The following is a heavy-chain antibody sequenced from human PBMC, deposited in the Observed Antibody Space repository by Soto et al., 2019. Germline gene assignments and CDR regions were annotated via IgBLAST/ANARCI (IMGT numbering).Heavy chain of an antibody. Sequence: QVQLVESGGGVVQPGRSLRLSCAASGFTFSTYAMHWVRQAPGKGLEWVAVISYDGSNKYYADSVKGRFTISRDNSKNTLYLQMNSLRPEDTAVYYCAAEEPRDYWGQGTLVTVSS. D-gene: IGHD1-26*01. J-gene: IGHJ4*02. V-gene: IGHV3-30-3*01. CDR1: GFTFSTYA. CDR3: AAEEPRDY. CDR2: ISYDGSNK.